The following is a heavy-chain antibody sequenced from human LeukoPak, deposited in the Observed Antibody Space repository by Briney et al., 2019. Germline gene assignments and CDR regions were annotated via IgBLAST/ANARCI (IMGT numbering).Heavy chain of an antibody. J-gene: IGHJ4*02. D-gene: IGHD5-12*01. Sequence: PGGSLRLSCAASGFSFDDYPMHWVRQAPGKGLEWVSLINEDGGKTFYADSVRGRFTISRDNSKNSLYLQMNSLRAEDTAVYYCARDRRGYGDYWGQGTLVTVSS. CDR3: ARDRRGYGDY. CDR2: INEDGGKT. V-gene: IGHV3-43*02. CDR1: GFSFDDYP.